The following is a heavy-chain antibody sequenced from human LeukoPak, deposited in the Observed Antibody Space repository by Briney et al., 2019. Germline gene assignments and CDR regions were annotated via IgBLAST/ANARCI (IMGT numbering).Heavy chain of an antibody. CDR2: INPSGGST. D-gene: IGHD6-19*01. J-gene: IGHJ5*02. CDR1: GYTFTSYY. CDR3: ARNLPGYTSTRGWFDP. V-gene: IGHV1-46*01. Sequence: ASVKVSCKASGYTFTSYYMHWVRQAPGQGLEWMGIINPSGGSTSYAQKFRGRVTMTRDMSTSTVYMELSSLRSEDTAVYYCARNLPGYTSTRGWFDPWGQGTLVTVSS.